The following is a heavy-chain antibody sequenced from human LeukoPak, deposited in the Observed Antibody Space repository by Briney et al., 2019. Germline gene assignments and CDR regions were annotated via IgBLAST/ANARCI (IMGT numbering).Heavy chain of an antibody. CDR2: IYCSGST. J-gene: IGHJ4*02. D-gene: IGHD5-12*01. CDR1: GGSISSYY. CDR3: ARGDGYSGYDYFDY. V-gene: IGHV4-59*01. Sequence: SETLSLTCTVSGGSISSYYWSWIRQPPGKGLEWIGYIYCSGSTNYNPSLKSRVTISVDTSKNQFSLKLSSVTTADTAVYYCARGDGYSGYDYFDYWGQGTLVTVSS.